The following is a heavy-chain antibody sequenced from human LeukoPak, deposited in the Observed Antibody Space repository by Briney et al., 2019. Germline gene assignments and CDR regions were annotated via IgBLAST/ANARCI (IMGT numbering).Heavy chain of an antibody. CDR3: AGHRSGRLQSSFDY. J-gene: IGHJ4*02. Sequence: SGSSFDNPALKSRVTISVDTSKNQFSLKLSSVTAADTAVYYCAGHRSGRLQSSFDYWGQGTLVTVSS. V-gene: IGHV4-39*01. CDR2: SGSS. D-gene: IGHD5-24*01.